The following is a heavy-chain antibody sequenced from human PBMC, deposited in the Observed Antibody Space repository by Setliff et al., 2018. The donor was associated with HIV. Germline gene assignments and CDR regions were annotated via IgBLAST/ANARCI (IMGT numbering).Heavy chain of an antibody. D-gene: IGHD3-10*01. J-gene: IGHJ5*02. V-gene: IGHV4-39*01. CDR1: GGSISSTNYF. CDR3: ARYYGSGTYHRWFDP. CDR2: IYYHGST. Sequence: SETLSLTCTVSGGSISSTNYFWGWIRQPPGKGLEWIGTIYYHGSTYYNPSLKSRVTISIDTSKNQFSLKLSSVTAADTAVYYCARYYGSGTYHRWFDPWGQGTPVTVSS.